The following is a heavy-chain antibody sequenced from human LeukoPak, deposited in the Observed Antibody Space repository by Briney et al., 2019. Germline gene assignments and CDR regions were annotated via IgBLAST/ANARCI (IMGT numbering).Heavy chain of an antibody. J-gene: IGHJ4*02. V-gene: IGHV3-48*01. D-gene: IGHD1-26*01. CDR1: GCTFSSNS. CDR2: ISSSSSTI. CDR3: SSDVGGRSYFY. Sequence: PGGSLTLTCTVSGCTFSSNSYNWVRQAPGKGLEWVSYISSSSSTIYYADSVKGRFTISRDNAKNSLYLRSNCLRVECTAQYWRSSDVGGRSYFYWGQGTLVTVSS.